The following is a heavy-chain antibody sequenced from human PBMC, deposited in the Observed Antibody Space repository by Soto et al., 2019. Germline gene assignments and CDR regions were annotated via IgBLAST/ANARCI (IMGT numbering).Heavy chain of an antibody. CDR1: GFIFSDFG. V-gene: IGHV3-30*18. J-gene: IGHJ4*02. D-gene: IGHD3-22*01. CDR3: AKDPGKYYYDTSGILTDDY. CDR2: ISSDGSNT. Sequence: PGGSLRLSCAACGFIFSDFGMHWVRQAPGKXLDWLAIISSDGSNTFYADSVKGRFTISRDNSKNTLYLQMNSLRAEDTAVYYCAKDPGKYYYDTSGILTDDYWGQGTLVTVSS.